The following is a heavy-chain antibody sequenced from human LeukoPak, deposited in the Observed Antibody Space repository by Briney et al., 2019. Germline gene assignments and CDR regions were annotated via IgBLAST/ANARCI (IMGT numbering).Heavy chain of an antibody. J-gene: IGHJ4*02. Sequence: GGSLRLSCAASGFTFDDYGMSWVRRAPGKGRECVSGINWNGGSTGYADSVKGRFTISRDNAKNSLYLQMNSPIAEDTALYYCAREGDILTGYYTFDYWGQGNLVTVSS. V-gene: IGHV3-20*04. CDR3: AREGDILTGYYTFDY. D-gene: IGHD3-9*01. CDR1: GFTFDDYG. CDR2: INWNGGST.